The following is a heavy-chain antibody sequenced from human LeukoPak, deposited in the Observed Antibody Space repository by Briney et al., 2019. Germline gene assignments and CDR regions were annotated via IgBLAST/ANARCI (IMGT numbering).Heavy chain of an antibody. CDR1: GFTFSDYY. Sequence: GGSLRLSCAASGFTFSDYYMSWIRQAPGKGLEWVSYISSSGSTIYYADSVKGRFTISRDNSKNTLYLQMNSLRAEDTAVYYCAATYSSGWYYYYGMDVWGQGTTVTVSS. V-gene: IGHV3-11*01. CDR2: ISSSGSTI. D-gene: IGHD6-19*01. CDR3: AATYSSGWYYYYGMDV. J-gene: IGHJ6*02.